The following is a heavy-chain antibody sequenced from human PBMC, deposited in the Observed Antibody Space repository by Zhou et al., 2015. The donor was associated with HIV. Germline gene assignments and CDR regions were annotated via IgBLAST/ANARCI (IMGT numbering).Heavy chain of an antibody. D-gene: IGHD3-22*01. CDR2: ISWNSGSI. J-gene: IGHJ4*02. Sequence: EVQLVESGGDLVQPGRSLRLSCAASGFTFDNYAIHWVRQAPGKGLEWVSGISWNSGSIGYADSVMGRFTISRDNAKNSVYLQMNSLRVEDTAVYYCARWSVKGGNYEGVHHWGQGIMVTVSS. CDR1: GFTFDNYA. V-gene: IGHV3-9*01. CDR3: ARWSVKGGNYEGVHH.